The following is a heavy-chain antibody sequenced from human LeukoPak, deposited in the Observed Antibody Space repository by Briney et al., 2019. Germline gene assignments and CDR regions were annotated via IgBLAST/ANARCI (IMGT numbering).Heavy chain of an antibody. D-gene: IGHD5-12*01. CDR1: GFTFSSYG. V-gene: IGHV3-30*02. CDR3: AKGLPPIVATITSDY. J-gene: IGHJ4*02. CDR2: IRYDGSNK. Sequence: GGSLRLSCAASGFTFSSYGMHWVRQAPGKGLEWVAFIRYDGSNKYYADSVKGRFTISRDNSKNTPYLQMNSLRAEDTAVYYCAKGLPPIVATITSDYWGQGTLVTVSS.